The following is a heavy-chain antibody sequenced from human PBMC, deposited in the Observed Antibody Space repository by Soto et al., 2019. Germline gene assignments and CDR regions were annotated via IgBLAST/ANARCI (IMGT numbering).Heavy chain of an antibody. J-gene: IGHJ6*02. D-gene: IGHD3-3*01. CDR1: GYSISSGYY. V-gene: IGHV4-38-2*02. CDR2: IYHSGST. Sequence: SETLSLTCAVSGYSISSGYYWGWIRQPPGKGLEWIGSIYHSGSTYYNPSLKSRVTISVDTSKSQFSLKLSSVTAADTAVYYCARDVEDYDFWSGYPRQNYYYYYGMDVWGQGTTVTVSS. CDR3: ARDVEDYDFWSGYPRQNYYYYYGMDV.